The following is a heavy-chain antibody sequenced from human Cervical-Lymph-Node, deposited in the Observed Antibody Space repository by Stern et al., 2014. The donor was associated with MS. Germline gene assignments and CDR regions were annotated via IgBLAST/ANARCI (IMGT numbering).Heavy chain of an antibody. CDR3: ARDRGSGSYFAFDI. CDR1: GFTFSSYT. V-gene: IGHV3-21*01. D-gene: IGHD1-26*01. J-gene: IGHJ3*02. Sequence: VQLVESGGGLVKPGGSLRISCEGSGFTFSSYTMNWVRQVPGKGLEWVFCISFGSGYIYYPDSMKVRFTISRDNGKNSLYLQMNSLTADYTAVYYCARDRGSGSYFAFDIWGQGTMVTVSS. CDR2: ISFGSGYI.